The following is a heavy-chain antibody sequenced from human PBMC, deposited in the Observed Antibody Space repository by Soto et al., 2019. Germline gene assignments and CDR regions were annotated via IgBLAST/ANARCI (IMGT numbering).Heavy chain of an antibody. CDR3: ARDPGSGSFEYNWFDP. CDR2: INHSGST. D-gene: IGHD3-10*01. CDR1: GGSISTNNW. J-gene: IGHJ5*02. Sequence: QVQLQESGPGLVEPSGTLSLTCAVSGGSISTNNWWNWVRQPPGKGLEWIGEINHSGSTHYNPSLESXVIXXXXXXXXXXXXXXXXXXXXXXXVXYCARDPGSGSFEYNWFDPWGQGTLVTVSS. V-gene: IGHV4-4*02.